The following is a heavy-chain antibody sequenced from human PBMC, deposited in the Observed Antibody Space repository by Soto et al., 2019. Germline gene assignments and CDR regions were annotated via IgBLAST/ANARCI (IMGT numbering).Heavy chain of an antibody. J-gene: IGHJ6*02. CDR2: INAGNGNT. Sequence: ASVKVSCKASGYTFTSYAMHWVRQAPGQRLEWMGWINAGNGNTKYSQKFQGRLTITRDTSASTAYMELSSLRSEDTAVYYCASPCTGGSCYSGYYYYYGMDVWGQGTTVTVSS. D-gene: IGHD2-15*01. CDR3: ASPCTGGSCYSGYYYYYGMDV. V-gene: IGHV1-3*01. CDR1: GYTFTSYA.